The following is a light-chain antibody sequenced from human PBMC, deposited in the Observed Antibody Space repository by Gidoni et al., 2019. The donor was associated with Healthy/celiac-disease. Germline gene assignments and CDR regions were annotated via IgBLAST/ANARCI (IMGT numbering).Light chain of an antibody. J-gene: IGKJ5*01. CDR3: QQYGSSPT. CDR1: QSVSSSC. V-gene: IGKV3-20*01. CDR2: GAS. Sequence: EIVLTQSPGSLSLSPGERATLSCRASQSVSSSCLAWYQQKPGQAPRLLIYGASSRASGTPDRFSGSGCGTDVTLTISRLGTEDFAEYYWQQYGSSPTFGQGTRLEIK.